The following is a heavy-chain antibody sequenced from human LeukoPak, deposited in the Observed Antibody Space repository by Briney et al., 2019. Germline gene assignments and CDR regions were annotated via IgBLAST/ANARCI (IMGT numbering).Heavy chain of an antibody. D-gene: IGHD6-25*01. Sequence: NASETLSLTCTVFGGSISGYYWSWIRQPAGQGLEWIGRISTSGSTHCSPSLKSRVTMSVDTSRNQFSLNLSSVAAADTAVYYCAREGQQRPLDYWGQGTLVTVSS. CDR3: AREGQQRPLDY. CDR2: ISTSGST. CDR1: GGSISGYY. V-gene: IGHV4-4*07. J-gene: IGHJ4*02.